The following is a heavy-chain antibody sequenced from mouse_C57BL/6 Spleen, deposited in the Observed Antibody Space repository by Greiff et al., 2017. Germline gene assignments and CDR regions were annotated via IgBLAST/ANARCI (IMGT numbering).Heavy chain of an antibody. Sequence: EVQLQQSGAGLVQPGASVKLSCTASGFTIKDYYMHWVKQRTEQGLEWIGRIDPKDGETKYAPKFPGKVTITADTSTNTVYLHLSSLTADDTAVYSCARSGAVCAYWGQGTLVTVSA. D-gene: IGHD4-1*01. CDR1: GFTIKDYY. J-gene: IGHJ3*01. CDR3: ARSGAVCAY. CDR2: IDPKDGET. V-gene: IGHV14-2*01.